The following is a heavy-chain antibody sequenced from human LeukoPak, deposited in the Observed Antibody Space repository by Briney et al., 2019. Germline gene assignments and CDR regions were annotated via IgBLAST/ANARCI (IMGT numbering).Heavy chain of an antibody. CDR1: GFTVSRNY. J-gene: IGHJ4*02. V-gene: IGHV3-53*01. CDR3: AKSLTVTTRIHSTDP. Sequence: GGSLRLSCAASGFTVSRNYMSWVRQAPGKGLEWVSLIYSDGSTHYADSVKGRVTISRDISKNTLYLQMNSLRAEDTAVYYCAKSLTVTTRIHSTDPRGQGTLVTVSS. CDR2: IYSDGST. D-gene: IGHD4-17*01.